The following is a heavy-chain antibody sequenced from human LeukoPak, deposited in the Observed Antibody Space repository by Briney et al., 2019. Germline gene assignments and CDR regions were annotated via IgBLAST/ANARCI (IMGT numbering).Heavy chain of an antibody. Sequence: GGSLRLSCAASAFSFSSYGMNWVRQAPGKGLEWISYISSSGNSKYYADSVKGRFTVSRDNVWKSLYLQMDSLRAEDTAVYYCARRITISGVGYYMVVWGKGTTVTVSS. J-gene: IGHJ6*03. D-gene: IGHD3-3*01. CDR2: ISSSGNSK. V-gene: IGHV3-48*01. CDR1: AFSFSSYG. CDR3: ARRITISGVGYYMVV.